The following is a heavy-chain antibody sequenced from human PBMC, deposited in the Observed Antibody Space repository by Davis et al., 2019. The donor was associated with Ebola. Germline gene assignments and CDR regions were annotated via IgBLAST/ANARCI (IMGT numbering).Heavy chain of an antibody. J-gene: IGHJ6*02. CDR1: GGFVSSGGYS. V-gene: IGHV4-61*08. CDR2: YYYTGTT. D-gene: IGHD2-15*01. Sequence: MPSETLSLTCAVSGGFVSSGGYSWSWIRQPPGKGLEWIGDYYYTGTTYYNPSLKSRVTISVDTSKNQFSLKLSSVTAADTAVYYCARAPFIDYYGMDVWGQGTTVTVSS. CDR3: ARAPFIDYYGMDV.